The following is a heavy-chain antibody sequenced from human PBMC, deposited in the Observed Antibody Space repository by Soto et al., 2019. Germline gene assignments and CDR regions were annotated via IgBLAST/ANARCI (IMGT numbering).Heavy chain of an antibody. V-gene: IGHV1-69*06. Sequence: GASVKVSCKASGGTFSSYAISWLRQAPGQGLEWMGGIIPIFGTANYAQKFQGRVTITADKSTSTAYMELSSLRSEDTAVYYCARDPQAYLGYCSSTSCYNYYYYYGMDVWGQGTTVTVSS. CDR2: IIPIFGTA. CDR3: ARDPQAYLGYCSSTSCYNYYYYYGMDV. J-gene: IGHJ6*02. D-gene: IGHD2-2*02. CDR1: GGTFSSYA.